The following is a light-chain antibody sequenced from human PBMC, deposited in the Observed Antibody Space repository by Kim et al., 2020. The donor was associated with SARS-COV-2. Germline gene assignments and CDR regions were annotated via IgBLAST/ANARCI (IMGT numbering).Light chain of an antibody. CDR1: QAIGIF. CDR3: QQYDNLELS. CDR2: DIS. J-gene: IGKJ4*01. Sequence: DIQLTQSPSSLSASVGDRVTITCQASQAIGIFLNWYQQRPGQVPKLLVYDISNLEDGVPSRFNGSGYGTDFTFTISNLQPEDFATYYCQQYDNLELSFCGGTKVDIK. V-gene: IGKV1-33*01.